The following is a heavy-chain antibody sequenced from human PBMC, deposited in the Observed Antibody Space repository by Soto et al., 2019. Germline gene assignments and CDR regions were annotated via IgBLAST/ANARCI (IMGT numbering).Heavy chain of an antibody. CDR3: ARTYSSSWSPFAY. J-gene: IGHJ4*02. D-gene: IGHD6-13*01. CDR2: IXQSGRX. Sequence: PSXTPSLTCAVYGGSFGGYYWSWIRQPPGXGLERIGEIXQSGRXNHNQSLKSRVXIPVDTSXTQFSTKLSYVTAEDTAVYYCARTYSSSWSPFAYWGQGTLVTVST. CDR1: GGSFGGYY. V-gene: IGHV4-34*01.